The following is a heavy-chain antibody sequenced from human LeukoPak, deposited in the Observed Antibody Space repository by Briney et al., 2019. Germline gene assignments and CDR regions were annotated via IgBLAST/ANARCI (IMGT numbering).Heavy chain of an antibody. CDR2: IRYDGSNK. D-gene: IGHD3-3*01. CDR3: AKDKYDFWSGSTILGY. CDR1: GFTFSSYG. J-gene: IGHJ4*02. Sequence: QTGGSLRLSCAASGFTFSSYGMHWVRQAPGKGLGWVAFIRYDGSNKYYADSVKGRFTISRDNSKNTLYLQMNSLRAEDTAVYYCAKDKYDFWSGSTILGYWGQGTLVTVSS. V-gene: IGHV3-30*02.